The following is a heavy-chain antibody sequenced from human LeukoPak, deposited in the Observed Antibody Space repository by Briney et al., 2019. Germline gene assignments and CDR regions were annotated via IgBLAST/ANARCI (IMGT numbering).Heavy chain of an antibody. CDR2: IKQDGSER. J-gene: IGHJ4*02. V-gene: IGHV3-7*01. D-gene: IGHD3-10*01. CDR3: ARSNRRGLINGFGYYFNY. Sequence: GGSLRLSCAPSGFTSSSYWMSWVRQGPGKGLEWLANIKQDGSERYYVDSVKGRFTISRDNGKNSLYVQMNNLRAEDTAVHYCARSNRRGLINGFGYYFNYWGQGTLVTVSS. CDR1: GFTSSSYW.